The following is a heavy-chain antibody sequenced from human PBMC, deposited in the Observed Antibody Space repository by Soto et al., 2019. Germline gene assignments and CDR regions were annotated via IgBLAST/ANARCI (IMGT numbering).Heavy chain of an antibody. J-gene: IGHJ6*02. CDR2: ISAYNGNT. Sequence: QVQLVQSGAEVKKPGASVKVSCKASGYTFTSYGISWVRQAPGQGLEWMGWISAYNGNTNYAQKLQGRVTMTTATSTSTAYMELRSLRSDDTAVYYCARNLGLVRGSDYYYGMDVWGQGTTVTVSS. D-gene: IGHD6-6*01. CDR3: ARNLGLVRGSDYYYGMDV. CDR1: GYTFTSYG. V-gene: IGHV1-18*04.